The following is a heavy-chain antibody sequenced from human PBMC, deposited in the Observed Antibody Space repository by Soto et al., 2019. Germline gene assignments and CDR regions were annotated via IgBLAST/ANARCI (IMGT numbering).Heavy chain of an antibody. CDR3: ARRFDSLSYVMDV. CDR2: INPSGGST. V-gene: IGHV1-46*01. CDR1: GYTFTRYY. J-gene: IGHJ6*02. D-gene: IGHD3-9*01. Sequence: GASVKVSCKASGYTFTRYYMHWVRQAPGQGLEWMGIINPSGGSTSYAQKFQGRVTLTRDTSTSTVYMQLSSLRSEDTAIYYCARRFDSLSYVMDVWGQGTTVTVSS.